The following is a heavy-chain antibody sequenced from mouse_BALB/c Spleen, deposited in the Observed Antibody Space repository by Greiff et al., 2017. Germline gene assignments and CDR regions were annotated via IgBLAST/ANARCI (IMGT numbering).Heavy chain of an antibody. J-gene: IGHJ4*01. D-gene: IGHD2-4*01. V-gene: IGHV1-20*02. Sequence: VHVKQSGPELVKPGASVKISCKASGYSFTGYFMNWVMQSHGKSLEWIGRINPYNGDTFYNQKFKGKATLTVDKSSSTAHMELRSLASEDSAVYYCARTYYDYDGYYYAMDYWGQGTSVTVSS. CDR1: GYSFTGYF. CDR2: INPYNGDT. CDR3: ARTYYDYDGYYYAMDY.